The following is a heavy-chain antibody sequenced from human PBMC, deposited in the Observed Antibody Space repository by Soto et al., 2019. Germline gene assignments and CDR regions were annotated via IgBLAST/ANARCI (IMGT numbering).Heavy chain of an antibody. D-gene: IGHD6-19*01. CDR3: ARVGGYSSGWTANWYFDL. V-gene: IGHV3-48*03. J-gene: IGHJ2*01. Sequence: GGSLRLSCAASGFTFSSYEMNWVRQAPGKGLEWVSYISSSGSTIYYADSVKGRFTISRDNAKNSLYLQMNSLRAEDTAVYYCARVGGYSSGWTANWYFDLWGRGTLVTVSS. CDR1: GFTFSSYE. CDR2: ISSSGSTI.